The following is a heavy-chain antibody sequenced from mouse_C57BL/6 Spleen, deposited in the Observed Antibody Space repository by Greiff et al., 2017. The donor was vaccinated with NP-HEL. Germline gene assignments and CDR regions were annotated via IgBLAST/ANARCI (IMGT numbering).Heavy chain of an antibody. Sequence: QVQLQQSGAELARPGASVKLSCKASGYTFTSYGISWVKQRTGQGLEWIGEIYPRSGNTYYNEKFKGKATLTADKSSSTAYMELRSLTSEDSAVYFCARSTIYDGYRGVDYWGQGTTLTVSS. CDR3: ARSTIYDGYRGVDY. J-gene: IGHJ2*01. V-gene: IGHV1-81*01. CDR1: GYTFTSYG. CDR2: IYPRSGNT. D-gene: IGHD2-3*01.